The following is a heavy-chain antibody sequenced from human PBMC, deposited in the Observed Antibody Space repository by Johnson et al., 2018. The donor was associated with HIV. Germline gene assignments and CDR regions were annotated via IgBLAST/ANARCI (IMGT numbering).Heavy chain of an antibody. CDR1: GFTFSSYA. CDR2: ISYDGSNK. Sequence: QVQLVESGGGVVQPGRSLRLSCAASGFTFSSYAMHWVRQAPGKGLEWVAVISYDGSNKYYADSVKGRFTISRDNSKNTLYLQMNSLRAEDTAVYYCAKDWVEYGAFDIWGQGAMVTVSS. J-gene: IGHJ3*02. CDR3: AKDWVEYGAFDI. D-gene: IGHD2/OR15-2a*01. V-gene: IGHV3-30-3*01.